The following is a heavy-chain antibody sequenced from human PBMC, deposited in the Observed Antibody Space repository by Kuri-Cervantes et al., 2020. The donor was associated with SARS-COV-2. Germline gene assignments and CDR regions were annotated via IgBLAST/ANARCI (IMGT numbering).Heavy chain of an antibody. CDR1: GYTFTGYY. CDR3: ARVLGSSTSCYWD. CDR2: INPNSGGT. V-gene: IGHV1-2*02. Sequence: ASVKVSCKASGYTFTGYYMHWVRQAPGQGLEWMGWINPNSGGTNYAQKFQGRVTMTRDMSISTAYMELSRLRSDDTAVYYCARVLGSSTSCYWDWGQGTLVTVSS. J-gene: IGHJ4*02. D-gene: IGHD2-2*01.